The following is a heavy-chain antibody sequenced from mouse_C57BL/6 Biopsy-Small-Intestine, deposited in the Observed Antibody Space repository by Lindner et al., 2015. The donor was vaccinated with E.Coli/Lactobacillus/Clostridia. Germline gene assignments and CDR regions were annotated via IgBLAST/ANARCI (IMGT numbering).Heavy chain of an antibody. CDR3: ARLKDDGTGRYFDV. CDR1: GYTFTDYN. CDR2: INPNNGGT. Sequence: VQLQESGPELVKPGASVKMSCKASGYTFTDYNMHWVKQSHGKSLEWIGYINPNNGGTSYNQKFKGKATLTVNKSSSTAYVELRSLTSEDSAVYYCARLKDDGTGRYFDVWGTGTTVTVSS. D-gene: IGHD2-12*01. V-gene: IGHV1-22*01. J-gene: IGHJ1*03.